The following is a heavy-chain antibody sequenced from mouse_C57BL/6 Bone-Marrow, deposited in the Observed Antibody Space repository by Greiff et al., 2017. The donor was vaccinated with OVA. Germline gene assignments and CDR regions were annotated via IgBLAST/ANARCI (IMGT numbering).Heavy chain of an antibody. CDR3: TTFPSFWYFDV. CDR1: GFNIKDDY. V-gene: IGHV14-4*01. Sequence: EVQLVESGAELVRPGASVKLSCTASGFNIKDDYMHWVKQRPEQGLEWIGWIDPENGDTEYASKFQGKATITADTSSNTAYLQLSSLTSEDTAVYYCTTFPSFWYFDVWGTGTTVNVSS. J-gene: IGHJ1*03. D-gene: IGHD6-1*01. CDR2: IDPENGDT.